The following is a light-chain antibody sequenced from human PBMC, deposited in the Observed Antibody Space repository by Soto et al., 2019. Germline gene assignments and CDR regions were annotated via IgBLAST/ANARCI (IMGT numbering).Light chain of an antibody. CDR1: QHVSSN. Sequence: EIVMTQSPATQSVSPGERATLSCMASQHVSSNLAWYQQKPGQAPRLLIYDASTRATGIPARFSGSGSGTEFTLIISGLQSEDFAVYFCQHYVTWPLTFGGGTTVEI. V-gene: IGKV3-15*01. CDR3: QHYVTWPLT. J-gene: IGKJ4*01. CDR2: DAS.